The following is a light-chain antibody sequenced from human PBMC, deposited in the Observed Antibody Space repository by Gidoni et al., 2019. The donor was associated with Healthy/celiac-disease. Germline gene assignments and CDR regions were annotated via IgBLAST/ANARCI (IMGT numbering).Light chain of an antibody. CDR2: GNS. J-gene: IGLJ2*01. Sequence: QSVLTQPPSVAGAPRQRVTISCTGRSSNIGAGYAVHWYQQLPGTAPKLLIYGNSNRPSWVPYRFSGSKSGTSASLAITALQAEDEADYYCQSYDSSLSGVVFGGGTKLTVL. V-gene: IGLV1-40*01. CDR1: SSNIGAGYA. CDR3: QSYDSSLSGVV.